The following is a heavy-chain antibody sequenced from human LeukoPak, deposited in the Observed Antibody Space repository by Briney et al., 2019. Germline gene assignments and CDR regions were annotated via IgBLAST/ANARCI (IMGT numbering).Heavy chain of an antibody. CDR2: INHSGST. V-gene: IGHV4-34*01. D-gene: IGHD3-9*01. Sequence: KPSETLSLTCAVYGGSFSGYYWSWIRQPPGKGLEWIGEINHSGSTNYNPSLKSRVTISVDTSKNQFSLKLSSVTAADTAVYYCARLARITIFYNWFDPWGQGTLVTVSS. J-gene: IGHJ5*02. CDR3: ARLARITIFYNWFDP. CDR1: GGSFSGYY.